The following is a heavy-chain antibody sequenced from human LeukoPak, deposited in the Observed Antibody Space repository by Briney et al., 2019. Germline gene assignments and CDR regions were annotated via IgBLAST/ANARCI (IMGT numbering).Heavy chain of an antibody. CDR1: GGSISSYY. D-gene: IGHD3-3*01. Sequence: SETLSRTCTVSGGSISSYYWSWIRQPPGKGLEWIGYIYYSGSTNYNPSLKSRVTISVDTSKNQFSLKLSSVTAADTAVYYCARDSPPFGSGHRNPTYYYYMDVWGKGTTVTVSS. V-gene: IGHV4-59*01. CDR2: IYYSGST. CDR3: ARDSPPFGSGHRNPTYYYYMDV. J-gene: IGHJ6*03.